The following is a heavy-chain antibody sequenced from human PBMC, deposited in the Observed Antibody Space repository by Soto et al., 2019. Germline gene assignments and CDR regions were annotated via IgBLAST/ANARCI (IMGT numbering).Heavy chain of an antibody. V-gene: IGHV6-1*01. Sequence: SQTLSLTCAISGDSVSSNSAAWNWIRQSPSRGLGWLGRTYYRSKWYNDYAVSVKSRITINPDTSKNQFSLQLNSLTPEDTAVYYCARGAYCSGGSCYWWFDPWGQGTLVTVSS. CDR2: TYYRSKWYN. CDR1: GDSVSSNSAA. CDR3: ARGAYCSGGSCYWWFDP. D-gene: IGHD2-15*01. J-gene: IGHJ5*02.